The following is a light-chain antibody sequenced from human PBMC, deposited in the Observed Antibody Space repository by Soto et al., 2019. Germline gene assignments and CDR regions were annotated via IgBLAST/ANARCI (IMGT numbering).Light chain of an antibody. CDR3: QQYSTSPLT. V-gene: IGKV3-20*01. Sequence: EIVLTQSPGTLSLSPGERATLSCRTSQSCISSHLAWYQQKSGQAPRLLIYGASSRATGIPDRFSGSGSGTDFTLTISRLEPEDFAVYHCQQYSTSPLTFGGGTKVDIK. CDR1: QSCISSH. J-gene: IGKJ4*01. CDR2: GAS.